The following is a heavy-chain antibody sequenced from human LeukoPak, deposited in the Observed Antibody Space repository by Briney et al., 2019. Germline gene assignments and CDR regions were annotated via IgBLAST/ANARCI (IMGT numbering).Heavy chain of an antibody. J-gene: IGHJ4*02. CDR2: SYYSGST. CDR1: GGSVSSTPYY. D-gene: IGHD5-24*01. CDR3: VRSVSDGYNWVY. Sequence: KPSETLSLTCTVSGGSVSSTPYYWGWIRQPPGKGLEWFGSSYYSGSTYYNPSLKSRVTISVDTSKKKLSLSLSSVTAADTAVYYCVRSVSDGYNWVYWGQGTLVTVSS. V-gene: IGHV4-39*01.